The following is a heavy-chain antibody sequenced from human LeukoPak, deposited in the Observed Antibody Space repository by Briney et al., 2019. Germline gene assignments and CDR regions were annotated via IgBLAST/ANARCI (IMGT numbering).Heavy chain of an antibody. CDR1: GFTFSSYE. D-gene: IGHD6-13*01. CDR2: IRYDGSNK. J-gene: IGHJ6*03. Sequence: GGSLRLSCAASGFTFSSYEMNWVRQAPGKGLEWVAFIRYDGSNKYYADSVKGRFTISRDNSKNTLYLQMNSLRAEDTAVYYCAKDSSSWYYYYMDVWGKGTTVTISS. CDR3: AKDSSSWYYYYMDV. V-gene: IGHV3-30*02.